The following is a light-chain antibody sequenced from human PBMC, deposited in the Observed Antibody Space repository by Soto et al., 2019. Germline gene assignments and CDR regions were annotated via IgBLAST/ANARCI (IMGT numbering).Light chain of an antibody. CDR1: SSDVGGCNY. CDR2: EVS. Sequence: QSALTQPPSASGSPGQSVTISCIGTSSDVGGCNYVSWYQQHPGKAPKLMIYEVSKRPSGVPDRFSGSKSGNTSSLTVSGLQAEDAADYFCSSYAASNNLGVFGGGTKLTVL. CDR3: SSYAASNNLGV. V-gene: IGLV2-8*01. J-gene: IGLJ2*01.